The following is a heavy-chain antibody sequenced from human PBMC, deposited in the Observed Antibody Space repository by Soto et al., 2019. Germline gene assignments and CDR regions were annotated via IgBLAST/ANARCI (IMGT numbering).Heavy chain of an antibody. CDR1: GGSFSCYY. Sequence: SETLSLTCAVYGGSFSCYYWIWIRQPPGKGLEWIGEINHSGSTNYNPSLKSRVTISVDTSKNQFSLNLNSVTAADTAVYYCARSSVRGWSYWGQGTLVTVSS. J-gene: IGHJ4*02. CDR3: ARSSVRGWSY. V-gene: IGHV4-34*01. D-gene: IGHD3-10*02. CDR2: INHSGST.